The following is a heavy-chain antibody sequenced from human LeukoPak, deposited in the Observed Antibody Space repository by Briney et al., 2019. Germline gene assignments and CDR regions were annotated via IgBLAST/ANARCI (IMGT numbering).Heavy chain of an antibody. D-gene: IGHD3-22*01. Sequence: TSETLSLTCTVSGGSISSSSYYWGWIRQPPGKGLEWIGSIYYSGSTYYNPSLKRRVTISVDTSKNQFSLKLSSVTAADTAVYYCAREPFDYDSSGYLDVWGKGTTVTVSS. CDR2: IYYSGST. V-gene: IGHV4-39*07. CDR1: GGSISSSSYY. J-gene: IGHJ6*04. CDR3: AREPFDYDSSGYLDV.